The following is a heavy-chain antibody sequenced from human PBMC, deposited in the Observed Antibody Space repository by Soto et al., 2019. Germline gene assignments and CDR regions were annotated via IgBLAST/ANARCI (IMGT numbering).Heavy chain of an antibody. J-gene: IGHJ4*02. CDR3: ARARGWQPYFDY. V-gene: IGHV4-30-4*01. D-gene: IGHD2-15*01. CDR1: GFTISSGDYY. Sequence: SETLSLTCTVSGFTISSGDYYWSWIRQPPGKGLEWIGYIYYSGSTYYNPSLKSRVTISVDTSKNQFSLKLSSVTAADTAVYYCARARGWQPYFDYWGQGTLVTVSS. CDR2: IYYSGST.